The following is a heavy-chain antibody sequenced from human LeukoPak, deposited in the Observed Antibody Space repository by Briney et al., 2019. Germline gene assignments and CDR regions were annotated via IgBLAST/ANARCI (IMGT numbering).Heavy chain of an antibody. CDR3: AKWTSYTSGWYAAP. CDR1: GGSISSGGYS. Sequence: PSETLSLTCAVSGGSISSGGYSWSWIRQPPGKGLEWIGYIYHSGSTYYNPSLKSRVTISVDTSKNQFFLKLSSVTAADTAVYYCAKWTSYTSGWYAAPWGQGALVTVSS. CDR2: IYHSGST. V-gene: IGHV4-30-2*02. J-gene: IGHJ5*02. D-gene: IGHD6-19*01.